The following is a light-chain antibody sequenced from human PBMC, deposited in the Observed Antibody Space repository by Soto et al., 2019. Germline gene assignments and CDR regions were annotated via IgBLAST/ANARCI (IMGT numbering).Light chain of an antibody. Sequence: EIMLTQSPGTLSLSPGERATLSCRASQSISSNFLAWYQQRPGQAPRLLIYGASSRANGIPDRFSGSGSGTDFILTISRLEPEDFAVYYCQQYGRSLWTFGQGTKVEIK. CDR1: QSISSNF. V-gene: IGKV3-20*01. J-gene: IGKJ1*01. CDR2: GAS. CDR3: QQYGRSLWT.